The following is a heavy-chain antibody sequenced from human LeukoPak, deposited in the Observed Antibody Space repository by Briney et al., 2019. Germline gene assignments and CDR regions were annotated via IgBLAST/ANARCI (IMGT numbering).Heavy chain of an antibody. D-gene: IGHD3-3*01. Sequence: GASVKVSCKASGYTFTGYYMHWVRQASGQGLEWMGRINPNSGGTNYAQKFQGRVTMTRDTSISTAYMELSRLRSDDTAVYYCARDLTRITIFGVVRARDAFDIWGQGTMVTVSS. CDR2: INPNSGGT. CDR3: ARDLTRITIFGVVRARDAFDI. CDR1: GYTFTGYY. V-gene: IGHV1-2*06. J-gene: IGHJ3*02.